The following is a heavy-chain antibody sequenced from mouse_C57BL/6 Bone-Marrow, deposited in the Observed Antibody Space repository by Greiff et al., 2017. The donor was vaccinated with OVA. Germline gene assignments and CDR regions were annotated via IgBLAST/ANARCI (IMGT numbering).Heavy chain of an antibody. CDR3: TRDRGDGYPYWYFDV. J-gene: IGHJ1*03. CDR2: ISSGGDYI. V-gene: IGHV5-9-1*02. CDR1: GFTFSSYA. Sequence: EVMLVESGEGLVKPGGSLKLSCAASGFTFSSYAMSWVRQTPEKRLEWVAYISSGGDYIYYADTVKGRFTISRDNARNTLYLQMSSLKSEDTAMYYCTRDRGDGYPYWYFDVWGTGTTVTVSS. D-gene: IGHD2-3*01.